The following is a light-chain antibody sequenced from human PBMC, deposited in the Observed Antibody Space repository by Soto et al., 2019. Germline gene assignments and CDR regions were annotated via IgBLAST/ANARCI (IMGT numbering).Light chain of an antibody. CDR2: EVS. CDR3: SSYTGSNTPVV. CDR1: SSDVGGYTY. Sequence: QSALTQPASVSGSPGQSITISCTGTSSDVGGYTYVSWYQQHPGKAPKLMIYEVSNRPSGVSNCFSGSKAGNTASLTISGLQAEDEADYYCSSYTGSNTPVVFGVGTKVTVL. V-gene: IGLV2-14*01. J-gene: IGLJ3*02.